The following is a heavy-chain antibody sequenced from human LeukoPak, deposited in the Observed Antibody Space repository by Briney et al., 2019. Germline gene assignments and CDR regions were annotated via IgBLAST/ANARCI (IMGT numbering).Heavy chain of an antibody. CDR1: GYTLTELS. J-gene: IGHJ3*02. V-gene: IGHV1-24*01. CDR3: ATSSLGYYDSSGYYLDAFDI. CDR2: FDPEDGET. Sequence: ASVKVSCKVSGYTLTELSMHWVRQAPGKGLERMGGFDPEDGETIYAQKFQGRVTMTEDTSTDTAYMELSSLRSEDTAVYYCATSSLGYYDSSGYYLDAFDIWGQGTMVTVSS. D-gene: IGHD3-22*01.